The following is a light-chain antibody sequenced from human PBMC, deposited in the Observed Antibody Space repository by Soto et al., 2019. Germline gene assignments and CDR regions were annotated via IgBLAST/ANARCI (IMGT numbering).Light chain of an antibody. J-gene: IGKJ4*01. CDR3: QQYNSYST. CDR1: QSVSSW. Sequence: DIQLTQSPSTLSASVGDRVTITCRASQSVSSWLAWYQQKPGKAPNLLIYKASTLESGVPSRFSGSGSGTEFTLTISGLQPDDFATYYCQQYNSYSTCGGGTKVEIK. CDR2: KAS. V-gene: IGKV1-5*03.